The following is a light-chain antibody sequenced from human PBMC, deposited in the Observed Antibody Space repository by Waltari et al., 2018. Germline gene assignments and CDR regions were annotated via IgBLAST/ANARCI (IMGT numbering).Light chain of an antibody. CDR2: GAS. V-gene: IGKV3-15*01. J-gene: IGKJ4*01. Sequence: DTVMTQSPATLSVPPGERATRSRRASQSVSSNLAWYQQKPGQAPRLLIYGASTRATGIPARFSGSGSGTEFTLTISSMQSEDFAVYYCQQYNNGPPLTFGGGTKVEIK. CDR1: QSVSSN. CDR3: QQYNNGPPLT.